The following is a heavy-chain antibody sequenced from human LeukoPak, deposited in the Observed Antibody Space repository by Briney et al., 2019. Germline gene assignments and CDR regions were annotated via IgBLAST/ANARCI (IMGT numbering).Heavy chain of an antibody. D-gene: IGHD6-13*01. CDR1: GGSISDYY. J-gene: IGHJ4*02. CDR3: ARDRHGYRVSDYFDF. Sequence: SETLSLTCTVSGGSISDYYWSWIRQPAGKGLEWTGRIYSSGSTNYNPSLTSRVTMSVDTSNNQFSLMLSSVTAADTAVYYCARDRHGYRVSDYFDFWGQGALVTVSS. V-gene: IGHV4-4*07. CDR2: IYSSGST.